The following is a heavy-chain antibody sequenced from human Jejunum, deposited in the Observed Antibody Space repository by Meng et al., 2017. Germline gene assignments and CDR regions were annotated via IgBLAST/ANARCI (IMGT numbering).Heavy chain of an antibody. D-gene: IGHD5-18*01. J-gene: IGHJ5*02. V-gene: IGHV4-39*01. CDR3: ARASYSYDSWFDP. CDR2: IYYSGKS. CDR1: GGSISSRSYY. Sequence: QLQLQESGPGLVKPSETLSLSCTVSGGSISSRSYYWVWIRQSPGKGLEWIGQIYYSGKSYYNPSLKSRVTMSVDTSRSQFSLNLNTVTAADTAVYYCARASYSYDSWFDPWGQGTLVTVSS.